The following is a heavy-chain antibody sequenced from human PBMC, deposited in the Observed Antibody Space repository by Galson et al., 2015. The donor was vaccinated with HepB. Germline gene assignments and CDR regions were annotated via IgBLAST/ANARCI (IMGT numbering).Heavy chain of an antibody. J-gene: IGHJ4*02. CDR2: IRSKTNNYAT. CDR3: TRHGDYISPGFFDY. D-gene: IGHD4-11*01. Sequence: SLRLSCAASGFTFSGSAMNWVRQASGRGLEWVGRIRSKTNNYATTYAASLKGRFTISRDDSKYTASLEMNSLKTEDTAVYYCTRHGDYISPGFFDYWGQGILVTVSS. CDR1: GFTFSGSA. V-gene: IGHV3-73*01.